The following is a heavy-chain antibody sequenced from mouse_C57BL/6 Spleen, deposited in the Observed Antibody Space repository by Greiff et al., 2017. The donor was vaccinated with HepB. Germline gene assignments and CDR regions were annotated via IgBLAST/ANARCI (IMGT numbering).Heavy chain of an antibody. CDR1: GFTFSSYT. CDR2: ISGGGGNT. V-gene: IGHV5-9*01. D-gene: IGHD2-2*01. CDR3: ARVSYAMDY. Sequence: DVKLVESGGGLVKPGGSLKLSCAASGFTFSSYTMSWVRHTPEKRLEWVATISGGGGNTYYPDSVKGRFTISRDNAKNTLYLQMSSLRSEDTALYYCARVSYAMDYWGQGTSVTVSS. J-gene: IGHJ4*01.